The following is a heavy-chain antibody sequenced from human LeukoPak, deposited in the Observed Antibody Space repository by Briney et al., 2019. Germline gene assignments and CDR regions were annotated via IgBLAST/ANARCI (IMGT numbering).Heavy chain of an antibody. D-gene: IGHD1-26*01. CDR3: ARVGLRYSGSYRGDYFDY. V-gene: IGHV4-4*07. J-gene: IGHJ4*02. Sequence: PSETLSLTCTVSGGSISSYYWSWIRQPAGKGLEWIGRIYTSGSTNYNPSLKSRVTMSVDTSKNQFSLKLSSVTAANTAVYYCARVGLRYSGSYRGDYFDYWGQGTLVTVSS. CDR1: GGSISSYY. CDR2: IYTSGST.